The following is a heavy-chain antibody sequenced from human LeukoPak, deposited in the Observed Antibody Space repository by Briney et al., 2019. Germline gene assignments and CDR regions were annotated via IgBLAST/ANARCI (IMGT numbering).Heavy chain of an antibody. V-gene: IGHV4-59*01. CDR1: GGSLSSYY. CDR3: ARALTTIGYYYGMDV. D-gene: IGHD4-17*01. Sequence: SETLCLTCTVSGGSLSSYYWSWVRQPPGKGLEWIGYIYYSGSTNYNPSLKSRVTISVDTSKNQFSLKLSSVTAADTAVYYCARALTTIGYYYGMDVWGQGTTVTVSS. CDR2: IYYSGST. J-gene: IGHJ6*02.